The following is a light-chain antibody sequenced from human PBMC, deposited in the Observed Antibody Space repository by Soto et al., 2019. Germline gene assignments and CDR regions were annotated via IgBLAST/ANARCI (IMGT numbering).Light chain of an antibody. CDR3: CSYALSYTFSR. J-gene: IGLJ1*01. CDR2: DVS. CDR1: SSDVGGYNY. Sequence: QSVLTQPRSVSGSPGQSVTISCTGTSSDVGGYNYVSWYQQHPGKAPKLMIYDVSKQPSGVPDRFSGSKSGNTASLTISGLQAEDEAEYYCCSYALSYTFSRFATETKLTV. V-gene: IGLV2-11*01.